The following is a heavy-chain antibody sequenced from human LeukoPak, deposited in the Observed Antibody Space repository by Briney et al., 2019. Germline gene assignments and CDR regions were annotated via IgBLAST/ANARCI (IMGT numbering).Heavy chain of an antibody. CDR3: AKDSPSRTATTEVPVDY. J-gene: IGHJ4*02. CDR2: ISSSSSYI. Sequence: GGSLRLSRAASGFTFSDYTMNGVRQAPGKGLEWVSSISSSSSYIYFANSVRGRFTIYRDNAKNSLYLQMNSLRAEDTAVYYCAKDSPSRTATTEVPVDYWGQGTLVTVSS. CDR1: GFTFSDYT. D-gene: IGHD5-24*01. V-gene: IGHV3-21*01.